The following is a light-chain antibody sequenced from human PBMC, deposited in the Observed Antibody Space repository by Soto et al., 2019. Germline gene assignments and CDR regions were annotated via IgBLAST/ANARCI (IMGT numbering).Light chain of an antibody. CDR1: QSVLYSFNNNNY. Sequence: DIVMTQSPDSLAVSLGERATINCKSSQSVLYSFNNNNYLAWYQQKPGQPPKLLIYWASTRESGVPDRFSGTGSGTDFTLTISSLQAEDVAVYYCQQYYTTPPTFGQGTRLEIK. CDR3: QQYYTTPPT. J-gene: IGKJ5*01. CDR2: WAS. V-gene: IGKV4-1*01.